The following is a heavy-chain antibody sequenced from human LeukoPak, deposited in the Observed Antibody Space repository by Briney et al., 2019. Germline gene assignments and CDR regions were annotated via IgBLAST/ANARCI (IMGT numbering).Heavy chain of an antibody. CDR3: ARGQSEELRWYLVDFYY. V-gene: IGHV3-74*01. Sequence: PGGSLRLSCAASGFTFSSYWMHWVRQAPGKGLVWVSRINSDGSSTSYADSVKGRFTISRDNAKNTLYLQMNSLRAEDTAVYYCARGQSEELRWYLVDFYYWGQGTLVTVSS. D-gene: IGHD4-23*01. CDR2: INSDGSST. CDR1: GFTFSSYW. J-gene: IGHJ4*02.